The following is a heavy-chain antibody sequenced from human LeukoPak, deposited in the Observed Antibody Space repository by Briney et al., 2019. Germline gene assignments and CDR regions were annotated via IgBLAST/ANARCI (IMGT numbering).Heavy chain of an antibody. Sequence: SETLSLTCSVSGGSISSSSYYWGWIRQPPGKGLEWIGSIYYSGSTYYNPSLKSRVTISVDTSKNQLSLKLSSVTAADTAVYYCATFSTVTTSYCGQGTLVTVSS. V-gene: IGHV4-39*01. J-gene: IGHJ4*02. CDR1: GGSISSSSYY. CDR3: ATFSTVTTSY. D-gene: IGHD4-17*01. CDR2: IYYSGST.